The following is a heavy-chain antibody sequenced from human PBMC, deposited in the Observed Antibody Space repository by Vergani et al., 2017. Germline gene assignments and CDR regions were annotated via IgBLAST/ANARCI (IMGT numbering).Heavy chain of an antibody. J-gene: IGHJ5*02. CDR1: GGSISSGDYY. CDR3: ARDRRYCSSTSCYNYWFDP. D-gene: IGHD2-2*02. V-gene: IGHV4-30-4*01. Sequence: QVQLQESGPGLVKPSQTLSLTCTVSGGSISSGDYYWSWIRQPPGKVLEWIGYIYYSWSTYYNPSLKGRVTISVDTSKNQFSLKLSPVTAADTAVYYCARDRRYCSSTSCYNYWFDPWGQGTLVTVSS. CDR2: IYYSWST.